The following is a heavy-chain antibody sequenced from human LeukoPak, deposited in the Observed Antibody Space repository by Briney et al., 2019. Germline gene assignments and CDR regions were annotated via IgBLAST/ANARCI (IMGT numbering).Heavy chain of an antibody. J-gene: IGHJ5*02. CDR3: AKDPGATAAAVNWFDP. CDR2: TSGSGGST. Sequence: PGGSLRLSCAASGFTFSSYAMSWVRQAPGKGLEWVSATSGSGGSTYYADSVKGRFTISRDNSKNTLYLQMNSLRAEDTAVYYCAKDPGATAAAVNWFDPWGQGTLVTVSS. D-gene: IGHD6-13*01. V-gene: IGHV3-23*01. CDR1: GFTFSSYA.